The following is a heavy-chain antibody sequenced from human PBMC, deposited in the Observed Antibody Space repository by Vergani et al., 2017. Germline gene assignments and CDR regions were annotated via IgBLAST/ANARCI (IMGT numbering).Heavy chain of an antibody. CDR2: IYTSGST. CDR3: ARGRGSGWYYFDY. CDR1: GGSISSGSYY. V-gene: IGHV4-61*02. D-gene: IGHD6-19*01. Sequence: QVQLQESGPGLVKPSQTLSLTCTVSGGSISSGSYYWSWIRQPAGKGLEWIGRIYTSGSTNYNPSLKSRVTISVDTSKNQFSLKLSSVTAADTAVYYCARGRGSGWYYFDYWGQGTLVTVSS. J-gene: IGHJ4*02.